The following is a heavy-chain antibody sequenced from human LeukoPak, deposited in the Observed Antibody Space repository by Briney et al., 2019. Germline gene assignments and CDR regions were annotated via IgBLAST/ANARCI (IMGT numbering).Heavy chain of an antibody. D-gene: IGHD6-13*01. CDR3: ARDDLSRLTSNPTDY. V-gene: IGHV1-2*02. CDR1: GYTFTSYD. J-gene: IGHJ4*02. Sequence: ASVKVSCKASGYTFTSYDINWVRQATGQGLEWMGWINPNSGGTNYAQKFQGRVTMTRDTSISTAYMELSRLRSDDTAVYYCARDDLSRLTSNPTDYWGQGTLVTVSS. CDR2: INPNSGGT.